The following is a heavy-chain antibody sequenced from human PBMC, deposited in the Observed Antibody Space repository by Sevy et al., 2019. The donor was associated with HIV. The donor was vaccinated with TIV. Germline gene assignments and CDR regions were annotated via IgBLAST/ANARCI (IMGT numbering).Heavy chain of an antibody. D-gene: IGHD2-15*01. V-gene: IGHV3-48*02. CDR1: GFTFSKYS. Sequence: GGSLRLSCVASGFTFSKYSMNWVRQAPGKGLEWVSFISSSSSTVYYADSVRGRFTISRDNAKNSLYLQMNSLRDEDTAVYYCARDLRMVVSPPPRYFYFYGMDVWGQRTTVTVSS. J-gene: IGHJ6*02. CDR2: ISSSSSTV. CDR3: ARDLRMVVSPPPRYFYFYGMDV.